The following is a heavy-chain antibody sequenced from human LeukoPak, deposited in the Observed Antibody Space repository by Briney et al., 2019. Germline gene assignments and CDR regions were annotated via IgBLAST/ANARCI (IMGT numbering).Heavy chain of an antibody. CDR1: GFTFSSYW. D-gene: IGHD5-12*01. CDR2: IKQDGSEK. V-gene: IGHV3-7*01. J-gene: IGHJ6*03. Sequence: GGSLRLSCAASGFTFSSYWMSWVRQAPGKGLEWVANIKQDGSEKYYVDSVKGRFTISRDNAKNSLYLQMNSLRAEDTAVYYCARAKRGLIFYYYYMDVWGKGTTVTVSS. CDR3: ARAKRGLIFYYYYMDV.